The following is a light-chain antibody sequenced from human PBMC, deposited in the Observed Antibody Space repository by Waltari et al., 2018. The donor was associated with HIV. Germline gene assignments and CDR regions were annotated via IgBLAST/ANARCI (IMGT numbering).Light chain of an antibody. Sequence: QSALTQPASVSGSPGQSITISCTGTSSDVGGYNYVSWYQQHPGKAPKLMIYDVSNRPSGVANRHSGSKSGNTASLTISGLQAEDEADYYCSSYTSSSPYAFGTGTKVTVL. J-gene: IGLJ1*01. CDR2: DVS. CDR1: SSDVGGYNY. V-gene: IGLV2-14*03. CDR3: SSYTSSSPYA.